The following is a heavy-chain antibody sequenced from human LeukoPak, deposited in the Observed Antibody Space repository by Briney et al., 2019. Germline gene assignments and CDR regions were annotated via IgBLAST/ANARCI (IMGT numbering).Heavy chain of an antibody. J-gene: IGHJ4*02. CDR3: ARFAKGYGSGDIDY. Sequence: GGSLRFSCVASGFTFSRYWMSWVRQAPGKGLEWVANIKQDGDQKHYVDSVRGRFIISRDNAKNSLHLQVNSLRAEDTAVYYCARFAKGYGSGDIDYWGQGTLVAVSS. D-gene: IGHD3-10*01. CDR1: GFTFSRYW. CDR2: IKQDGDQK. V-gene: IGHV3-7*01.